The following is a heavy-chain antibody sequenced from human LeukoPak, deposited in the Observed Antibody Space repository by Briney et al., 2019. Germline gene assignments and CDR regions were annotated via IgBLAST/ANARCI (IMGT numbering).Heavy chain of an antibody. CDR2: INAGNGNT. V-gene: IGHV1-3*01. J-gene: IGHJ4*02. D-gene: IGHD6-19*01. Sequence: GASVKVSCKASGYTFTSYAMHWVRQAPGQRLEWMGWINAGNGNTKYSQKFQSRVTITRDTSASTAYMELSSLRSEGTAVYYCARGRGWPTNFSLDYWGQGTLVTVSS. CDR1: GYTFTSYA. CDR3: ARGRGWPTNFSLDY.